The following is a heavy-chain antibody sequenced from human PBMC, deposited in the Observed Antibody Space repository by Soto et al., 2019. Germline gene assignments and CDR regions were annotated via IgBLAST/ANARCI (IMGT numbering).Heavy chain of an antibody. CDR3: ARYIPGVRYYGMDV. D-gene: IGHD2-2*01. CDR2: IGESGSST. CDR1: GFTFSGNS. V-gene: IGHV3-23*01. Sequence: GGSLRLSCSVSGFTFSGNSMHWVRQAPGKGLEWVSLIGESGSSTYYADSVKGRFTISRDNSGNTLFLEMYSLRAEDTAVYYCARYIPGVRYYGMDVWGQGTTVTVSS. J-gene: IGHJ6*02.